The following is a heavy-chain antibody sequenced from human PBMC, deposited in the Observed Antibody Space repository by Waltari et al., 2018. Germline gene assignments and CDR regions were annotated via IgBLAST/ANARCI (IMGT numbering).Heavy chain of an antibody. V-gene: IGHV1-2*02. D-gene: IGHD2-2*01. CDR1: GYTFSDYF. CDR3: ARDLNTRGVIDP. J-gene: IGHJ5*02. Sequence: QGQLVQSGAEVKKPGASVKVSCRASGYTFSDYFIHWVRQAPGHGLEWVGWMSYNSGGKKYADTFQGRVIMTRDTSIATVYMELTGLTSDDTAIYYCARDLNTRGVIDPWGQGSLVTVSS. CDR2: MSYNSGGK.